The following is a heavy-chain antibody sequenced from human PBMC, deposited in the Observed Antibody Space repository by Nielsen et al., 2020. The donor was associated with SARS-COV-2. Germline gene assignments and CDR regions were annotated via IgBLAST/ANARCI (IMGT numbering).Heavy chain of an antibody. CDR1: GFTFSSYS. CDR3: LRGLVDY. V-gene: IGHV3-48*02. D-gene: IGHD3/OR15-3a*01. Sequence: GESLKISCAASGFTFSSYSMNWVRQSPGKGLEWVSYISYSSGSTIYYADSVKGRFTISRDNDKNSLYLQMNSLRDEDTAVYYCLRGLVDYWGQGTLATVSS. J-gene: IGHJ4*02. CDR2: ISYSSGSTI.